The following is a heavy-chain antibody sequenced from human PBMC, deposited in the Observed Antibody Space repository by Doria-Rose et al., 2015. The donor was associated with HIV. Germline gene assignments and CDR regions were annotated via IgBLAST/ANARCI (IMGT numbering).Heavy chain of an antibody. CDR3: ARIKSSRWYHKYYFDF. CDR2: IFSDDER. CDR1: GVSLSSPGMG. V-gene: IGHV2-26*01. Sequence: ESGPVLVKPTETLTLTCTVSGVSLSSPGMGVSWIRQPPGQALEWPANIFSDDERSYKTSLKSRLTISRGTSKSQVVLTMTDMDPVDTATYYCARIKSSRWYHKYYFDFWGQGTLVIVSA. J-gene: IGHJ4*02. D-gene: IGHD6-13*01.